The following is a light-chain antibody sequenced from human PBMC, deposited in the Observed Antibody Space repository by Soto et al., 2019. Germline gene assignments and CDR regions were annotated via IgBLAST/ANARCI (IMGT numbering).Light chain of an antibody. CDR2: EVN. CDR1: SRDIGAYNY. V-gene: IGLV2-14*01. J-gene: IGLJ2*01. CDR3: TSYTSSSTLF. Sequence: QSVLTQPASVSGSPGQSITISCTGTSRDIGAYNYVSWYQQHPGKAPKLIIYEVNIRPSGISNRFSGSKSGNTASLTISGLQAEDEAHYFCTSYTSSSTLFFGGGTKRTVL.